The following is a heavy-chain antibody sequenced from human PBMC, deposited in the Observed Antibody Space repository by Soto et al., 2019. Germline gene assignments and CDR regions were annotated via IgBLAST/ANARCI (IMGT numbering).Heavy chain of an antibody. CDR1: GFTVTSNY. CDR3: ARDSGMIRGSYGVDV. CDR2: IYRSGAT. J-gene: IGHJ6*02. D-gene: IGHD3-10*01. Sequence: GGSLRLSCAASGFTVTSNYMTWVRQAPGKGLEWVSVIYRSGATYYPDSVRGRFTASRDYSHNTLYLQMDSLRVEDTAVYYCARDSGMIRGSYGVDVWGPGTTVTVSS. V-gene: IGHV3-53*01.